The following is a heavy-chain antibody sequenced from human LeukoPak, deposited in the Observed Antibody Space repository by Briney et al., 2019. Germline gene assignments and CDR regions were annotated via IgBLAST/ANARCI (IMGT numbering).Heavy chain of an antibody. V-gene: IGHV3-30*03. Sequence: GGSLRLSCAASGFTSSSYGMHWVRQAPGKGLEWVAVISYDGSNKYYADSVKGRFTISRDNSKNTLYLQMNSLRAEDTAAYYCARDRECSTSCYKSGRFDPWGQGTLVTVSS. CDR3: ARDRECSTSCYKSGRFDP. D-gene: IGHD2-2*02. CDR2: ISYDGSNK. J-gene: IGHJ5*02. CDR1: GFTSSSYG.